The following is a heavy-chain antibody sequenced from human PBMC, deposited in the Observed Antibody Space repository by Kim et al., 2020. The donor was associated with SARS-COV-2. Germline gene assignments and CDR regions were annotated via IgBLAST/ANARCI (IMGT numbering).Heavy chain of an antibody. J-gene: IGHJ6*02. Sequence: GGSLRLSCAASGFTFSSYGMHWVRQAPGKGLEWVAVISYDGSNKYYADSVKGRFTISRDNSKNTLYLQMNSLRAEDTAVYYCAKGGPPQLFGVPAPMRGERYYYYGMDVWGQGTTVTVSS. V-gene: IGHV3-30*18. CDR1: GFTFSSYG. D-gene: IGHD2-2*01. CDR2: ISYDGSNK. CDR3: AKGGPPQLFGVPAPMRGERYYYYGMDV.